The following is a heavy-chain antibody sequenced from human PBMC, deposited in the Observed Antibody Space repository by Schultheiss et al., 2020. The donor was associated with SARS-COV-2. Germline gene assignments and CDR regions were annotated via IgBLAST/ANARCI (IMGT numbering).Heavy chain of an antibody. J-gene: IGHJ4*02. V-gene: IGHV3-64D*06. CDR3: VKGGGYCGGDCYSNFDY. D-gene: IGHD2-21*02. CDR1: GFTFSSYA. Sequence: GESLKISCSASGFTFSSYAMHWVRQAPGKGLEYVSAISSNGGSTYYADSVKGIFTISRDNSKNTLYLQMSSLRAEDTAVYYCVKGGGYCGGDCYSNFDYWGQGTLVTVSS. CDR2: ISSNGGST.